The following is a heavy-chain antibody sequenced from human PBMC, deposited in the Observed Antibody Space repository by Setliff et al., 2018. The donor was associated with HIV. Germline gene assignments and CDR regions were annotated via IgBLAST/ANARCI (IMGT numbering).Heavy chain of an antibody. Sequence: SETLSLTCTVSNGSISSGNHYWSWIRQHPGKGLEWIGYIYYSENTYYNPSLKSRVTISVDTSKNQFSLKLSSVTAADTAVYYCARTRGYCSATSCYALRGPDYWGQGTLVTVSS. J-gene: IGHJ4*02. CDR2: IYYSENT. V-gene: IGHV4-31*03. CDR3: ARTRGYCSATSCYALRGPDY. CDR1: NGSISSGNHY. D-gene: IGHD2-2*01.